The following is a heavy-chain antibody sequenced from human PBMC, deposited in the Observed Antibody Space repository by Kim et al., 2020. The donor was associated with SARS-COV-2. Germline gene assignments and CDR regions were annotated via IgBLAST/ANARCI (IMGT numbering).Heavy chain of an antibody. Sequence: ASVKVSCKASGYTFTSYAMNWVRQAPGQGLEWMGWINTNTGNPTYAQGFTGRFVFSLDTSVSTAYLQISSLKAEDTAVYYCAREDVDFGVTKASDWFDPWGQGTLVTVSS. CDR1: GYTFTSYA. V-gene: IGHV7-4-1*02. CDR2: INTNTGNP. CDR3: AREDVDFGVTKASDWFDP. D-gene: IGHD3-3*01. J-gene: IGHJ5*02.